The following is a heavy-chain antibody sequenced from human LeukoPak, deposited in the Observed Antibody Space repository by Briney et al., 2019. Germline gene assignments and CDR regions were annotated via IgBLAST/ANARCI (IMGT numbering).Heavy chain of an antibody. J-gene: IGHJ4*02. CDR2: INWNGDDT. D-gene: IGHD2-15*01. Sequence: GGSLRLSCAASGFSFDDYGMSWLRQGPGKGLEWVSGINWNGDDTDYADSVKGRFTISRDNAENSLYLSMNSLRAEDTGFYYWTSGGPGYCSGLTCYGPLWGQGTVVSVSS. CDR1: GFSFDDYG. V-gene: IGHV3-20*04. CDR3: TSGGPGYCSGLTCYGPL.